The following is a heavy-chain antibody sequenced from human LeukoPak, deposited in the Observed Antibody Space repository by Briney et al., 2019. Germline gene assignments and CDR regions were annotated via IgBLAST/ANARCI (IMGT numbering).Heavy chain of an antibody. V-gene: IGHV3-7*01. J-gene: IGHJ4*02. D-gene: IGHD5-18*01. CDR1: GSTFSSYW. CDR3: ARHLSGITGYTYGRGIDY. Sequence: GGSLRLSCAASGSTFSSYWMSWVRQAPGKGLEWVANIKKDGSEKYYVDSVKGRFTISRDNAKTSLYLQMNSLRAEDTAVYYCARHLSGITGYTYGRGIDYWGQGTLVTVSS. CDR2: IKKDGSEK.